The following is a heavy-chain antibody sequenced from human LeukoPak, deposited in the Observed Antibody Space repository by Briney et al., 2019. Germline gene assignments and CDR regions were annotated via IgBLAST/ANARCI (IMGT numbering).Heavy chain of an antibody. CDR3: ARDSGTTGEVKFDP. D-gene: IGHD3-10*01. CDR2: IHYSGSS. CDR1: GGSISTYY. J-gene: IGHJ5*02. Sequence: SETLSLTCAVSGGSISTYYWSWIRQPPGKGLEWIGYIHYSGSSNYNPSLKSRVTMSIDTSKNQFSLKLSFVTAADTAVYYCARDSGTTGEVKFDPWGQGTLVTVSS. V-gene: IGHV4-59*12.